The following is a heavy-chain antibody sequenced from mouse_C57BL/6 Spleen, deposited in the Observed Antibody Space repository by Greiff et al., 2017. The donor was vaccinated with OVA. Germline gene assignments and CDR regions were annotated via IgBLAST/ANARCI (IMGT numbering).Heavy chain of an antibody. Sequence: QVQLQQPGAELVKPGASVKLSCKASGYTFTSYWMHWVKQRPGQGLEWIGMIHPNSGSTNYNEKFTSKATLTVDKSSSAAYMQLSSLTSEDSAVYYCAREGDYYGNYWYFDVWGTGTTVTVSS. D-gene: IGHD1-1*01. V-gene: IGHV1-64*01. J-gene: IGHJ1*03. CDR3: AREGDYYGNYWYFDV. CDR1: GYTFTSYW. CDR2: IHPNSGST.